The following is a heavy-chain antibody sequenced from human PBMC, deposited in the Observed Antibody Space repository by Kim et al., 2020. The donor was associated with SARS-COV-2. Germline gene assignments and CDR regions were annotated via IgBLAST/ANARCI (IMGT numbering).Heavy chain of an antibody. J-gene: IGHJ6*02. Sequence: VKGRFTISRDNSKNTLYLQMNSLRAEDTAVYYCASSSIGVVYYYYGMDVWGQGTTVTVSS. CDR3: ASSSIGVVYYYYGMDV. V-gene: IGHV3-53*01. D-gene: IGHD2-15*01.